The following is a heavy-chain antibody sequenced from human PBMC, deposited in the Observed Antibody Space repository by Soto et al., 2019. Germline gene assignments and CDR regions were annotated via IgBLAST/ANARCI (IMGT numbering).Heavy chain of an antibody. J-gene: IGHJ3*02. Sequence: SVKVSCKASGGTFSSYAISWVRQAPGQGLEWMGGIIPIFGTANYAQKFQGRVTITAAESTSTAYMELSSLRSEDTAVYYCAGRNYDSSGSNPGPTAFDIWGQGTMVTVSS. CDR1: GGTFSSYA. CDR3: AGRNYDSSGSNPGPTAFDI. CDR2: IIPIFGTA. V-gene: IGHV1-69*13. D-gene: IGHD3-22*01.